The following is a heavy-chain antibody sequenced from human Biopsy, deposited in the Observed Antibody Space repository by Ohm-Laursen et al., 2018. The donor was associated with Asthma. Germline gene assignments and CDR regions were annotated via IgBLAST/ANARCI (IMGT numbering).Heavy chain of an antibody. CDR2: IYYTRGD. CDR3: ARGPNYHGSGRAPIGMDV. CDR1: GGSVSTGSYY. V-gene: IGHV4-61*01. D-gene: IGHD3-10*01. Sequence: TLSLTCTVSGGSVSTGSYYWSWIRQPPGKGLEWLGYIYYTRGDNYNPSLKSRVTISVDTSKNQFSLRLNPVTAADTAVYYCARGPNYHGSGRAPIGMDVWGQGTTVTVSS. J-gene: IGHJ6*02.